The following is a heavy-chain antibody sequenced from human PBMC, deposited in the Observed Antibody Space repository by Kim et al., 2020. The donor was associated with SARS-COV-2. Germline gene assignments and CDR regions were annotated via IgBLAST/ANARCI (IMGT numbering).Heavy chain of an antibody. D-gene: IGHD5-18*01. V-gene: IGHV4-39*01. CDR2: IYYSGST. CDR3: ARHVGYSYDFVNWFDP. Sequence: SETLSLTCTVSGGSISSSSYYWGWIRQPPGKGLEWIGSIYYSGSTYYNPSLKSRVTISVDTSKNQFSLKLSSVTAADTAVYYCARHVGYSYDFVNWFDPWGQGTLVTVSS. J-gene: IGHJ5*02. CDR1: GGSISSSSYY.